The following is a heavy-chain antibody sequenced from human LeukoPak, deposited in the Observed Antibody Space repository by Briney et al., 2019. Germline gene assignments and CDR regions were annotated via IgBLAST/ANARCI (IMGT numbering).Heavy chain of an antibody. CDR3: ARRPGN. V-gene: IGHV3-53*01. CDR2: IYSGGAI. J-gene: IGHJ4*02. D-gene: IGHD1-14*01. CDR1: GFAFGSNY. Sequence: GGSLRLSCVASGFAFGSNYMSWVRQAPGKGLGWVSLIYSGGAIRYADSVKGRFTISRDSSKNTLFLQMNDLTVEDTARYYCARRPGNWGQGILVTVPS.